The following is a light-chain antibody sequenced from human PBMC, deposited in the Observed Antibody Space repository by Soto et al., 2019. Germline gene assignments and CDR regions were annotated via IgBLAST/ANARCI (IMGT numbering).Light chain of an antibody. J-gene: IGLJ3*02. V-gene: IGLV2-8*01. Sequence: QSALTQPPSASGSPGQSVTISCTGTSSDVGGYNYVTWYQQHPGTAPKLMIYEVSKRPSGVPDRFSGSKSGNTASLTVSGLQAEDEADYYCISYAGSNLWVFGGGTKLTVL. CDR2: EVS. CDR1: SSDVGGYNY. CDR3: ISYAGSNLWV.